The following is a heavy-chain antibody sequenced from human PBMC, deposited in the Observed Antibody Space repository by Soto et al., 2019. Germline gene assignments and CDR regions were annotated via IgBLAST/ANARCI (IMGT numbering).Heavy chain of an antibody. CDR3: ARVAVVTRGIDY. D-gene: IGHD6-19*01. CDR1: GFTFSGSW. J-gene: IGHJ4*02. CDR2: VNEYGTDS. V-gene: IGHV3-74*01. Sequence: EVQLVESGGGLVQPGGSLRLSCVASGFTFSGSWMHWVRQAPGKGLVWVSRVNEYGTDSNYADSVKGRFTISRDNAKNTVYLQMTGLRAEDTAVYYCARVAVVTRGIDYWGQGTLVTVSS.